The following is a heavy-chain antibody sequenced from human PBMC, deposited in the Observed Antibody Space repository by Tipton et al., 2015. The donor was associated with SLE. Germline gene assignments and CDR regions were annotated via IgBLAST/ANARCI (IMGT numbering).Heavy chain of an antibody. Sequence: TLSLTCTVSGGSISSYYWSWIRQPPGKGLEWIGYIYYSGSTYYNPPLKSRVTISVDTSKNQFSLKLSSVTAADPAVYYCAREIAYGAFDIWGQGTMVTVSS. CDR2: IYYSGST. V-gene: IGHV4-59*01. CDR3: AREIAYGAFDI. CDR1: GGSISSYY. J-gene: IGHJ3*02. D-gene: IGHD2-21*01.